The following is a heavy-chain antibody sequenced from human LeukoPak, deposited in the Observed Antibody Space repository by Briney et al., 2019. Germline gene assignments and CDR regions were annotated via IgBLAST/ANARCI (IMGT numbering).Heavy chain of an antibody. D-gene: IGHD2-2*01. J-gene: IGHJ6*02. CDR3: ARTPTNIVVVPAAIPGMDV. V-gene: IGHV1-69*13. CDR1: GGTFSSYA. Sequence: ASVTVSCKASGGTFSSYAISWVRQAPGQGLEWMGGIIPIFGTANYAQKFQGRVTITADESTSTAYMELSSLRSEDTAVYYCARTPTNIVVVPAAIPGMDVWGQGTTVTVSS. CDR2: IIPIFGTA.